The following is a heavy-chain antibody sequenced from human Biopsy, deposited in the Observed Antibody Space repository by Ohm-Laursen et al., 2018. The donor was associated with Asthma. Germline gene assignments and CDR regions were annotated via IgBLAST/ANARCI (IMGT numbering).Heavy chain of an antibody. CDR1: GGTFSNFA. CDR2: IMTVFGTT. V-gene: IGHV1-69*13. D-gene: IGHD6-19*01. Sequence: SVKVSCNAPGGTFSNFAISWVRQAPGQGLEWLGGIMTVFGTTNYAQKFQGRVTITADESTSTAYMEVTSLRSEDTAIYYCATCQVGYSSGWSLLLKKIYYSGMDVWGQGTAVTVSS. J-gene: IGHJ6*02. CDR3: ATCQVGYSSGWSLLLKKIYYSGMDV.